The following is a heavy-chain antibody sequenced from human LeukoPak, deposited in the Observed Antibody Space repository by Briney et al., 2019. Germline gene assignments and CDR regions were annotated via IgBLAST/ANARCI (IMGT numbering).Heavy chain of an antibody. Sequence: SVKVSCKASGGTFSSYAISWVRQAPVQGLEWMGRIIPIFGTANYAQKFQGRVTITTDESTSTAYMELSSLRSEDTAVYYCARDSYYYYYYMDVWGKGTTVTVSS. J-gene: IGHJ6*03. CDR2: IIPIFGTA. CDR1: GGTFSSYA. CDR3: ARDSYYYYYYMDV. V-gene: IGHV1-69*05.